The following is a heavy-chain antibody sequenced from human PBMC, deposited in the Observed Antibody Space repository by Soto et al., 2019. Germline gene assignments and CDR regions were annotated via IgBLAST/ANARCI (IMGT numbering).Heavy chain of an antibody. CDR1: GYTFTGYY. CDR2: INPNSGGT. Sequence: QVQLVQSGAEVKKPGASVKVSCKASGYTFTGYYMHWVRQAPGQGLEWMGWINPNSGGTNYAQKFQGRVTITADESTSTAYMELSSLRSEDTAVYYCARVGDYGGPTYGMDVWGQGATVTVSS. J-gene: IGHJ6*02. CDR3: ARVGDYGGPTYGMDV. D-gene: IGHD4-17*01. V-gene: IGHV1-2*02.